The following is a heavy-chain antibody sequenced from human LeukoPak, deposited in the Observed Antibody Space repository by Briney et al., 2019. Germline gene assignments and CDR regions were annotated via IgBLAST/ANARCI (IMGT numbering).Heavy chain of an antibody. CDR1: HGSINSYY. D-gene: IGHD3-22*01. V-gene: IGHV4-59*08. CDR3: ARLDRSGYEMGGTWFDP. J-gene: IGHJ5*02. CDR2: IYYSGST. Sequence: SETLSLTCTVSHGSINSYYWSWIRQPPGKGLEWIGYIYYSGSTNSNPSLKSRVTVSVDTSKNQFSLKLSSMTAADTAVYYCARLDRSGYEMGGTWFDPWGQGTLVTVSS.